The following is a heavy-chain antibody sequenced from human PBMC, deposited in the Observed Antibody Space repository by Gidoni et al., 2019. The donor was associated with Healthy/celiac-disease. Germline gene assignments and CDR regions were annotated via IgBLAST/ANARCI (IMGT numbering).Heavy chain of an antibody. V-gene: IGHV4-34*01. CDR1: GGSFSGYY. CDR2: INHSGST. Sequence: HVPLQQWRAGLLKPSETLSLTCAFYGGSFSGYYWSWIRQPPGKGLEWIGEINHSGSTNYNPSLKSRVTISVDTSKNQFSLKLSSVTAADTAVYYCARGGGHAYFDYWGQGTLVTVSS. J-gene: IGHJ4*02. CDR3: ARGGGHAYFDY.